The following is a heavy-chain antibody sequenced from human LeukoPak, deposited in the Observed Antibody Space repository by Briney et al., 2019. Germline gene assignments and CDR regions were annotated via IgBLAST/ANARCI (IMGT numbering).Heavy chain of an antibody. CDR1: GYTFTSTD. CDR3: ASSGKVQLERRIIPYYFDY. V-gene: IGHV1-8*01. Sequence: ASVKVSCKASGYTFTSTDINWVRQASGQGLEWMGWMNPNSGNTGYAQKFQGRVTMTRNTSKSTAYMELSSLRSEDTAVYYCASSGKVQLERRIIPYYFDYWGQGTLVTVSS. J-gene: IGHJ4*02. CDR2: MNPNSGNT. D-gene: IGHD1-1*01.